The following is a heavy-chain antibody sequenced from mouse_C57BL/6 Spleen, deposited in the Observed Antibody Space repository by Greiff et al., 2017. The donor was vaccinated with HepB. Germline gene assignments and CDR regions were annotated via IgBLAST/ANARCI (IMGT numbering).Heavy chain of an antibody. CDR3: AKSRLDYYSNYDWYFDV. CDR2: IYPGSGNT. CDR1: GYTFTDYY. Sequence: LVESGAELVRPGASVKLSCKASGYTFTDYYINWVKQRPGQGLEWIARIYPGSGNTYYNEKFKGKATLTAEKSSSTAYMQLSSLTSEDSAVYLCAKSRLDYYSNYDWYFDVWGTGTTVTVSS. V-gene: IGHV1-76*01. D-gene: IGHD2-5*01. J-gene: IGHJ1*03.